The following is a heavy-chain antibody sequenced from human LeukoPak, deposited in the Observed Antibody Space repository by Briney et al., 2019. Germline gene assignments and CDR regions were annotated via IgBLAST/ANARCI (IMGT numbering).Heavy chain of an antibody. CDR1: GGSISSGGYY. CDR3: AREGASSGSYNH. V-gene: IGHV4-31*03. D-gene: IGHD3-10*01. CDR2: IYYSGST. J-gene: IGHJ5*02. Sequence: SQTLSLTCTVSGGSISSGGYYWSWIRQHPGKGLEWIGYIYYSGSTYYNPSLKSRVTISVDTSKNQFSLKLSSVTAADTAVYYCAREGASSGSYNHWGQGTLVTVSS.